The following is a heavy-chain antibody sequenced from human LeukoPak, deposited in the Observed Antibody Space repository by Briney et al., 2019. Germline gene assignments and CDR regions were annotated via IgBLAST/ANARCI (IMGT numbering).Heavy chain of an antibody. Sequence: GGSLRLSCAASGFTFSSYAMHWVRQAPGKGLEWVAVISYDGSNKYYADSVRGRFTISRDNSKNTLYLQMNSLRAEDTAVYYCARDYDFWTIDYWGQGTLVTVSS. CDR3: ARDYDFWTIDY. CDR2: ISYDGSNK. CDR1: GFTFSSYA. V-gene: IGHV3-30-3*01. J-gene: IGHJ4*02. D-gene: IGHD3-3*01.